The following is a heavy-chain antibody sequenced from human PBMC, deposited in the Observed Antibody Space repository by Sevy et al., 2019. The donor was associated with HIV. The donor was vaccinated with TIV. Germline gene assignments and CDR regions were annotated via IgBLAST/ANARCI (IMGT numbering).Heavy chain of an antibody. D-gene: IGHD6-13*01. J-gene: IGHJ6*02. V-gene: IGHV3-21*01. CDR1: GFTFSSYS. CDR2: ISSSSSYI. Sequence: GGSLRLSCAASGFTFSSYSMNWVRQAPGKGLEWVSSISSSSSYIYYADSVKGRFTISRDNAKNSLYLQMNSLRAEDTAVYYCARDKSSSSWEDPYYYYGMDVWGQGTTVTVSS. CDR3: ARDKSSSSWEDPYYYYGMDV.